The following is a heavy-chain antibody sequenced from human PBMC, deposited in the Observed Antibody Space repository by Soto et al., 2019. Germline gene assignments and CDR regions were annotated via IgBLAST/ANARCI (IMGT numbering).Heavy chain of an antibody. V-gene: IGHV1-18*01. D-gene: IGHD2-2*01. CDR3: AISVVFCRSTSSKGGTLSP. Sequence: ASLKLSCKASGYTFTIYGISWVRQAPGQGLEWMGWISAYNGNTTYAQKLQGRVTMTTDTSTRTGYMELRSLRSDDTAVYSCAISVVFCRSTSSKGGTLSPWGRGSLDRVSS. CDR2: ISAYNGNT. J-gene: IGHJ5*02. CDR1: GYTFTIYG.